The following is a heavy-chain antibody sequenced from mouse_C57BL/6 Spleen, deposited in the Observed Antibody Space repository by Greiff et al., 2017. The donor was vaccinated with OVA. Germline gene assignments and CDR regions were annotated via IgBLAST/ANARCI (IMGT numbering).Heavy chain of an antibody. D-gene: IGHD1-1*01. V-gene: IGHV1-4*01. Sequence: VQLQQSGAELARPGASVKMSCKASGYTFTSYTMHWVKQRPGQGLEWIGYINPSSGYTKYNQKFKDKATLTADKSSSTAYMQLSSLTSEDSAVYYCARTVVATDLDYWGQGTTLTVSS. CDR1: GYTFTSYT. CDR2: INPSSGYT. CDR3: ARTVVATDLDY. J-gene: IGHJ2*01.